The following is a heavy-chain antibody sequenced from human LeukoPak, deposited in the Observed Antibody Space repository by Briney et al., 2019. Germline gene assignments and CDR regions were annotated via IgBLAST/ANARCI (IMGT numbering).Heavy chain of an antibody. V-gene: IGHV1-18*01. D-gene: IGHD3-22*01. CDR1: GYTFTSYG. J-gene: IGHJ4*02. CDR3: ARAHYYDSSGLIDY. CDR2: ISAYNGNT. Sequence: GASVRVSCMASGYTFTSYGISWVRQAPGQGVEWMGWISAYNGNTNYAQKLQGRVTMTTDTSTSTAYMELWSLRSDDTAVYYCARAHYYDSSGLIDYWGQGTLVTVSS.